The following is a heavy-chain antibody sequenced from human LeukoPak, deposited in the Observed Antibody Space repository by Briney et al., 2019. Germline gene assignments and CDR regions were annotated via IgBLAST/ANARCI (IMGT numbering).Heavy chain of an antibody. Sequence: GGSLRHSCAASGFTFSSYAMHWVRQAPGKGLEWVAVISYDGSNKYYADSVKGRFTISRDNSKNTLYLQMNSLRAEDTAVYYCAREDTVTTNFDYWGQGTLVTVSS. V-gene: IGHV3-30-3*01. CDR2: ISYDGSNK. CDR1: GFTFSSYA. D-gene: IGHD4-17*01. CDR3: AREDTVTTNFDY. J-gene: IGHJ4*02.